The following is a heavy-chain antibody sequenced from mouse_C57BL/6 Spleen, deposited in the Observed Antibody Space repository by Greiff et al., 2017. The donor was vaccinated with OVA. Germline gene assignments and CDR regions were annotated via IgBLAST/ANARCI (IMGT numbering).Heavy chain of an antibody. CDR3: ARRVRLQDYFDY. V-gene: IGHV1-69*01. Sequence: QVQLQQPGAELVMPGASVKLSCKASGYTFTSYWMHWVKQRPGQGLEWIGEIDPSDSYTNSNQKFKGKSTLTVDKSSSTAYMQLSSLTSEDSAVYYCARRVRLQDYFDYWGQGTTLTVSS. D-gene: IGHD3-2*02. CDR1: GYTFTSYW. J-gene: IGHJ2*01. CDR2: IDPSDSYT.